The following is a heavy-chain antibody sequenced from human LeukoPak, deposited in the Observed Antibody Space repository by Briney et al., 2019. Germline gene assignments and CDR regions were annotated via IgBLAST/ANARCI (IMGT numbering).Heavy chain of an antibody. D-gene: IGHD6-6*01. V-gene: IGHV4-59*01. CDR3: ARDLGIAARPFRAFDI. CDR1: VGSISSYY. J-gene: IGHJ3*02. Sequence: SETLSLTCTVSVGSISSYYWSWIRQPPGKGLEWIGYIYYSGSNNYNPSLKSRVTISVDTSKNQFSLKLSSVTAADTAVYYCARDLGIAARPFRAFDIWGQGTMVTVSS. CDR2: IYYSGSN.